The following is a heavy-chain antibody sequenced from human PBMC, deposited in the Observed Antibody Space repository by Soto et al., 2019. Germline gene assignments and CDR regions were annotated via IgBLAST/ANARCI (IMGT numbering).Heavy chain of an antibody. CDR2: INHSGST. V-gene: IGHV4-34*01. CDR1: GGSFSGYY. CDR3: ARHERGYSSSWLPTLDV. J-gene: IGHJ6*04. D-gene: IGHD6-6*01. Sequence: PSETLSLTCAVYGGSFSGYYWSWIRQPPGKGLEWIGEINHSGSTNYDPSLKSRVTISVDTSKNQFSLKLSSVTAADTAVYYCARHERGYSSSWLPTLDVWGKGTTVTVSS.